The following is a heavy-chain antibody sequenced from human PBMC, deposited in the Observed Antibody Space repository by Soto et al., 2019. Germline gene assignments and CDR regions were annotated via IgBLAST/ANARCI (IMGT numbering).Heavy chain of an antibody. CDR3: AHTYYYDSSGYPFDF. V-gene: IGHV2-5*02. D-gene: IGHD3-22*01. CDR1: GFSLSTDGVG. Sequence: FGPTLVNPTHTLTLTCSFSGFSLSTDGVGVGWIRQTPGKALEWLALIYWDDDKRYRPSLKSRLTITEDTSKNQVVLVMTDMDPVDTATYYCAHTYYYDSSGYPFDFWGQGILVTVSS. CDR2: IYWDDDK. J-gene: IGHJ4*02.